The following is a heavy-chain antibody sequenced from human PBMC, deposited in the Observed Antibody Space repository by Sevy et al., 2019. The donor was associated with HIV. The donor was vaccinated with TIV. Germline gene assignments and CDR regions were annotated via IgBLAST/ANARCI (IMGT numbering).Heavy chain of an antibody. CDR2: ISYDGNNK. J-gene: IGHJ4*02. CDR3: ARDRYEYSIVYYFDS. V-gene: IGHV3-30-3*01. D-gene: IGHD4-4*01. CDR1: GFIFSGYA. Sequence: GGSLRLSCAASGFIFSGYAMYWVRQAPGKGLEWVAIISYDGNNKYYADSVKGRFSISRDNSKNTLFLQMNSLRVDDTAVYYCARDRYEYSIVYYFDSWGQGTLVTVSS.